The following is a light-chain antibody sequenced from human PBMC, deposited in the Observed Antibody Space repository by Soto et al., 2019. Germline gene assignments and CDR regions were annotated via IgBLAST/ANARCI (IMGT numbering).Light chain of an antibody. V-gene: IGKV3-15*01. J-gene: IGKJ2*01. CDR2: RAS. Sequence: EIVMTQSPANLSVSPGERATLSCRASQSVSSNLAWYQQKPGQGPRLLIYRASTRATSIPFRFSGSGSGTEFTLTINSLQSEDFAVYYCQQYNKWPPYTFGQGTKLEIK. CDR1: QSVSSN. CDR3: QQYNKWPPYT.